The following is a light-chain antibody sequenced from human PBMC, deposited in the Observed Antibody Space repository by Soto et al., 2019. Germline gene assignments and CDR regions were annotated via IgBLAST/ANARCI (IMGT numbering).Light chain of an antibody. CDR2: AAS. V-gene: IGKV1-27*01. CDR1: RGISYD. CDR3: QKYNTAPLT. J-gene: IGKJ4*01. Sequence: DIQLTQSPSFLSASVGDRVTITCRASRGISYDLAWYQHKPGKVPKLLIYAASTLHSGVPSRFSGSGSGTDFTLTISSLQPEDVATYFCQKYNTAPLTFGGGTKVDI.